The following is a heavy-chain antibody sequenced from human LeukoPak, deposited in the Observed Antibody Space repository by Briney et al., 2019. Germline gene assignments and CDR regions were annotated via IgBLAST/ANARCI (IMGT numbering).Heavy chain of an antibody. CDR3: ARYGFSSVWQGGWHAFDI. V-gene: IGHV1-46*01. Sequence: ASVTVSCKASGYTFTSYYLHWVRQAPGQGLEWMGIIHPTVGGTTYAQKFQGRVTMTRDMSTGTVYMDLSSLRSEDTAAYYCARYGFSSVWQGGWHAFDIWGQGTTVTVSS. CDR1: GYTFTSYY. CDR2: IHPTVGGT. J-gene: IGHJ3*02. D-gene: IGHD6-25*01.